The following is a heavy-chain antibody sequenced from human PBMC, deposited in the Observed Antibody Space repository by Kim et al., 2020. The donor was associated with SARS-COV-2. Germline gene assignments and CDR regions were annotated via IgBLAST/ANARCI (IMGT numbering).Heavy chain of an antibody. CDR2: INPNSGGT. CDR3: ARSVRGSYNWFDP. Sequence: ASVKVSCKASGYTFTGYYMHWVRQAPGQGLEWMGRINPNSGGTNYAQKFQGRVTMTRDTSISTAYMELSRLRSDDTAVYYCARSVRGSYNWFDPWGQGTLVTVSS. CDR1: GYTFTGYY. V-gene: IGHV1-2*06. J-gene: IGHJ5*02. D-gene: IGHD2-15*01.